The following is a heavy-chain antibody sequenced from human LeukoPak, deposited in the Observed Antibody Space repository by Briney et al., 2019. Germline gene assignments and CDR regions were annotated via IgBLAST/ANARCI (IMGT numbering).Heavy chain of an antibody. CDR2: IIPNLGIA. V-gene: IGHV1-69*04. D-gene: IGHD5-24*01. CDR3: ARGDVEMATIDAFDI. CDR1: GGTFSSYA. Sequence: GASVKVSCKASGGTFSSYAISWVRQAPGQGLEWMGRIIPNLGIANYAQKFQGRVTITADKSTSTAYMELSSLRSEDTAVYYCARGDVEMATIDAFDIWGQGTMVTVSS. J-gene: IGHJ3*02.